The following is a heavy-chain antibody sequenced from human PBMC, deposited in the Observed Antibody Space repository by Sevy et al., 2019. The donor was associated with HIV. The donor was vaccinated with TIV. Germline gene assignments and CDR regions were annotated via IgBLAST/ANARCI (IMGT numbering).Heavy chain of an antibody. D-gene: IGHD1-26*01. CDR1: GGSTSLYY. CDR3: ARARLISRDRLGATSVFDS. CDR2: IYFTGST. Sequence: SETLSLTCTVSGGSTSLYYWSWIRQPPGKGLEWIGYIYFTGSTDYNPSLKSRVTISLNTSKNQFSLKLTTMTAADKAVYYCARARLISRDRLGATSVFDSWGQGTPVTVSS. V-gene: IGHV4-59*13. J-gene: IGHJ4*02.